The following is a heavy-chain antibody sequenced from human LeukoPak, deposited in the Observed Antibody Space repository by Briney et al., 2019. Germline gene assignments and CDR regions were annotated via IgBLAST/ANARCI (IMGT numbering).Heavy chain of an antibody. D-gene: IGHD6-13*01. J-gene: IGHJ5*02. Sequence: SETLSLTCTVSGGSKSSGGYYWSWIRQHPGKGLEWIGYIYYSGSTYYNPSLKSRVTISVDTSKNQFSLKLSSVTAADTAVYYCAGMYSSSWTPFDPWGQGTLVTVSS. CDR2: IYYSGST. V-gene: IGHV4-31*03. CDR3: AGMYSSSWTPFDP. CDR1: GGSKSSGGYY.